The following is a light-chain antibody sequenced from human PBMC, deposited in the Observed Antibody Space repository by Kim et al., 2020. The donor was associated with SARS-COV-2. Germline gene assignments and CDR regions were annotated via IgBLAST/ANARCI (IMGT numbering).Light chain of an antibody. V-gene: IGLV3-1*01. J-gene: IGLJ1*01. CDR3: QAWDSRTHNYV. CDR1: KWADKY. CDR2: KDN. Sequence: PGQRVRITWSGDKWADKYDSWYQQKPGQAPVVVIYKDNQRPSAIPERFSGSSSGNTATVTISGIQAMDEADYYCQAWDSRTHNYVFGAGNKVTVL.